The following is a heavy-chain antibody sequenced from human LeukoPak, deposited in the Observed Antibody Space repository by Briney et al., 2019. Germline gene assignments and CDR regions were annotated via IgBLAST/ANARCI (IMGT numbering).Heavy chain of an antibody. J-gene: IGHJ3*02. CDR2: MNPNSGNT. D-gene: IGHD3-16*01. CDR1: GYTFTSYG. Sequence: EASVKVSCKASGYTFTSYGINWVRQATGQGLEWMGWMNPNSGNTGYAQKFQGRVTITRNTSISTAYMELSSLRSEDTAVYYCARGLSPLWGGATDAFDIWGQGTMVTVSS. V-gene: IGHV1-8*03. CDR3: ARGLSPLWGGATDAFDI.